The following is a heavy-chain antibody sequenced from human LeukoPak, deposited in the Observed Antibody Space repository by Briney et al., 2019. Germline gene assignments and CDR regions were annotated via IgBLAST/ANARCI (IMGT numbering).Heavy chain of an antibody. CDR3: VRPPNELALHS. Sequence: PGGSLRLSCSASGFTFSSYAIQWVRQAPGKGLEYVSAISSNGGSIYYADSVKGRFTISRDNSKNTLYLQMSSLRAEDTAVYYCVRPPNELALHSWGQGALVTVSS. J-gene: IGHJ4*02. CDR1: GFTFSSYA. D-gene: IGHD1-1*01. V-gene: IGHV3-64D*06. CDR2: ISSNGGSI.